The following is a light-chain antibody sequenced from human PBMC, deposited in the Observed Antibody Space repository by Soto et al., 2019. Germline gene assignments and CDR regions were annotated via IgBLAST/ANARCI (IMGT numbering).Light chain of an antibody. CDR3: HQFGSSPQT. Sequence: EIVLTQSPGTLSLSPGERATLSCRASQNVNSNHIAWYQQKPGQAPRLLIYGPSSRATGIPERFSGSGSGTDFTLTISRLEPQDFAVYFCHQFGSSPQTFGHGTKVGIK. CDR2: GPS. CDR1: QNVNSNH. J-gene: IGKJ1*01. V-gene: IGKV3-20*01.